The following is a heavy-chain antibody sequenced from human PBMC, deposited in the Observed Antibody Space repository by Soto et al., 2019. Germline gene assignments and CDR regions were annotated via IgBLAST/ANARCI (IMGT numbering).Heavy chain of an antibody. V-gene: IGHV4-31*11. J-gene: IGHJ4*02. CDR2: IYYSGST. CDR3: ARSGYSYGPNPLLY. CDR1: GDTISTGGYS. Sequence: SETLSLTCGVSGDTISTGGYSWAWIRQHPGKGLEWIGYIYYSGSTYYNPSLKSRVTISVDTSKNQFSLKLSSVTAADTAVYYCARSGYSYGPNPLLYWGQGTLVTVSS. D-gene: IGHD5-18*01.